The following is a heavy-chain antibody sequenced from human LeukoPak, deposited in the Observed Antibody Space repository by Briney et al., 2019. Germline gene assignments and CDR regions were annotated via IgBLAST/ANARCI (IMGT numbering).Heavy chain of an antibody. CDR2: INPNSGGT. Sequence: ASVKVSCKTSGYSFTDYYMHWVRQAPGQGLEWMGWINPNSGGTSSSQKFQGRVTMTRDTSITTVYMEVNWLTSDDTAIYYCARADRLHGGPYLIGPWGQGTLVTVSS. J-gene: IGHJ5*02. CDR3: ARADRLHGGPYLIGP. CDR1: GYSFTDYY. D-gene: IGHD2-21*01. V-gene: IGHV1-2*02.